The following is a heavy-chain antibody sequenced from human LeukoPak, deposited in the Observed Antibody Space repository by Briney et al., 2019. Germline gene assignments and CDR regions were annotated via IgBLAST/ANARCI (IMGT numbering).Heavy chain of an antibody. Sequence: PGGSLRLSCAASGFTFSNAWMSWVRQAPGKGLEWVANIKQDGSEKYYVDSVKGRFTISRDNAKNSLYLQMNSLRAEDTAVYYCARDPYSSTYYYYGMDVWGQGTTVTVSS. CDR2: IKQDGSEK. V-gene: IGHV3-7*01. CDR1: GFTFSNAW. J-gene: IGHJ6*02. D-gene: IGHD6-13*01. CDR3: ARDPYSSTYYYYGMDV.